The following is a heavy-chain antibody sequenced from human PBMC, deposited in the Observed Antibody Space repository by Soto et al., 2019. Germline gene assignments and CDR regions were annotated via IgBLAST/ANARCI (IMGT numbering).Heavy chain of an antibody. D-gene: IGHD2-15*01. Sequence: HPGGSLRLSCAASGFTVSSNYMSWVRQAPGKGLEWVSVIYNGGSTYYADSVKGRFTISRDNSKNTLYLQVNSLRAEDTAVYYCARSFCSGGNCYPYYFDYWGQGALVTVSS. CDR3: ARSFCSGGNCYPYYFDY. J-gene: IGHJ4*02. CDR1: GFTVSSNY. CDR2: IYNGGST. V-gene: IGHV3-53*01.